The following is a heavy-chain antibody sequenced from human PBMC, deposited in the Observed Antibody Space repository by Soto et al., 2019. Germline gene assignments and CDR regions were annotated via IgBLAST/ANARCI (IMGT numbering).Heavy chain of an antibody. CDR3: ARPQTGTTVYYYGMDV. Sequence: GEYQKISCKGSGYSFTGYWSSWVRQMHGKGLEWMRRIDPSDSYTNYSPSFQGHVTISADKSISTAYLQWSSLKASDTAMYYCARPQTGTTVYYYGMDVWGQGTTVTVSS. J-gene: IGHJ6*02. CDR2: IDPSDSYT. D-gene: IGHD1-7*01. V-gene: IGHV5-10-1*01. CDR1: GYSFTGYW.